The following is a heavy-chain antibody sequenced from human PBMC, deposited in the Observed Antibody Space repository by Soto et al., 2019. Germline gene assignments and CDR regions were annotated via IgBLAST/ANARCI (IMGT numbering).Heavy chain of an antibody. V-gene: IGHV1-2*02. J-gene: IGHJ4*02. CDR3: GRGRSGQIVVFY. Sequence: ASVKVSCKASGYTFTGHYIHWVRQAPEQGPEWMGEIGPESGATRYAEKFQGRVTMTLDTSITTVYMELKNLSPDDTAVSYCGRGRSGQIVVFYWGQGTPVTVSS. D-gene: IGHD1-26*01. CDR2: IGPESGAT. CDR1: GYTFTGHY.